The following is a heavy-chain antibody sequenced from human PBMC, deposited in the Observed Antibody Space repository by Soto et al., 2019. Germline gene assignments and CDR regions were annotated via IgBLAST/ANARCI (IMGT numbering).Heavy chain of an antibody. D-gene: IGHD2-21*02. CDR3: ARGIVVVTPPSAFDI. CDR1: GGSFSGYY. Sequence: QVQLQQWGAGLLKPSETLSLTCAVYGGSFSGYYWSWIRQPPGKGLEWIGEINHSGSTNYNPSLKSRVSISVDTSKGQFSLKLSSVTAADTAVYYCARGIVVVTPPSAFDIWGQGTMVTVSS. J-gene: IGHJ3*02. V-gene: IGHV4-34*01. CDR2: INHSGST.